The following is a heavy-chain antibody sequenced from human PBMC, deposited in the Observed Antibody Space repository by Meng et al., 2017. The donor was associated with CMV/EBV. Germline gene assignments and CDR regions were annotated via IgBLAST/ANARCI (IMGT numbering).Heavy chain of an antibody. D-gene: IGHD1-1*01. V-gene: IGHV1-69*10. J-gene: IGHJ6*02. CDR3: ARGHYPQLAPDYYYGLDV. Sequence: SVKVSCKASGGSLSAYATSWVRQAPGQGLEWIGGIIPIPDVTNYAQKFQGRVTITADRSTSSAYLELNSLRSEDTAVYYCARGHYPQLAPDYYYGLDVWGQGTTVTVSS. CDR1: GGSLSAYA. CDR2: IIPIPDVT.